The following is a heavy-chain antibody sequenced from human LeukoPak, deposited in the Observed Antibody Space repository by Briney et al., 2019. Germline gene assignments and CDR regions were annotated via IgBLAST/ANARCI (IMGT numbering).Heavy chain of an antibody. CDR2: ISPNSADI. J-gene: IGHJ4*02. CDR3: SRDPRSLDY. CDR1: GFSFTDVY. V-gene: IGHV3-11*01. Sequence: GGSLRLSCAASGFSFTDVYMSWIRQSPGKGLEWLAYISPNSADISYADSVKGRFTISRDNAKNSLYLQMNSLRVEDTGIYHCSRDPRSLDYWGQGALVTVSS.